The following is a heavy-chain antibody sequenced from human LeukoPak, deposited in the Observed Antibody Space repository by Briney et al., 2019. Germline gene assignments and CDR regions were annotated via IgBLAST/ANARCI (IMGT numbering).Heavy chain of an antibody. CDR1: GYSFTSYW. CDR2: IYPGDSDT. CDR3: ARLRDDVDY. V-gene: IGHV5-51*01. Sequence: GESLKISCKGSGYSFTSYWIGWVRQMPGKGLEWMWIIYPGDSDTRYRPSFQGQVTISADEYISTGYLQCSSLKASDTAMYYCARLRDDVDYWGQGTLVTVSS. J-gene: IGHJ4*02. D-gene: IGHD5-24*01.